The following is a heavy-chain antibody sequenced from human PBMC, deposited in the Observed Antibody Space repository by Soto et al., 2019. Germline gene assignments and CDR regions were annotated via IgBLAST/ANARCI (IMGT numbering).Heavy chain of an antibody. V-gene: IGHV3-23*01. CDR1: GLKFRGYA. CDR2: ISGSGGST. CDR3: AKGSSYRPTNCFDY. D-gene: IGHD3-16*02. Sequence: GGSLRLPCAAFGLKFRGYAMSWVRQNPGKGLEWVSAISGSGGSTYYADPVKGRFTISRDNSKNTLYLQMNSLRAEDTAVYYCAKGSSYRPTNCFDYWGQGTLVTVSS. J-gene: IGHJ4*02.